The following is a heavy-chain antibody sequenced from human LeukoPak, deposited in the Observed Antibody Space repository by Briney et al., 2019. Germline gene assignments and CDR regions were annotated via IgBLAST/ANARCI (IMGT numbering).Heavy chain of an antibody. J-gene: IGHJ2*01. CDR3: ARGRRDLHWYFDL. Sequence: PSGTLSLTCTVSGGSISSSYYYWGWVRQPPGKGLEWIGEINHSGSTNYNPSLKSRVTISVDTSKNQFSLKLSSVTAADTAVYYCARGRRDLHWYFDLWGRGTLVTVSS. V-gene: IGHV4-39*07. CDR2: INHSGST. CDR1: GGSISSSYYY.